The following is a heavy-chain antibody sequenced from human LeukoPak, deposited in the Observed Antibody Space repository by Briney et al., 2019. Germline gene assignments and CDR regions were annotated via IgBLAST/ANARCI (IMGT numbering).Heavy chain of an antibody. Sequence: SETLSLTCNVSGGSISSYYWSWIRQPAGKGLEWIGRIYSTGSTNYNPSLKSRVTISLDRSKNQFSLKLSSVTAADTAVYYCARVLEGYYYYVDVWGKGTTVTISS. D-gene: IGHD1-1*01. J-gene: IGHJ6*03. V-gene: IGHV4-4*07. CDR3: ARVLEGYYYYVDV. CDR2: IYSTGST. CDR1: GGSISSYY.